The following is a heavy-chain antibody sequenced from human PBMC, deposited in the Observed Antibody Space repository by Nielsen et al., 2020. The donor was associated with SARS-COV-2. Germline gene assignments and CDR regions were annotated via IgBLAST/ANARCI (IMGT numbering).Heavy chain of an antibody. J-gene: IGHJ3*02. CDR3: ARSGSSYDAFHI. CDR1: GFIFSNYR. CDR2: INPDDSKT. D-gene: IGHD3-10*01. Sequence: GESLKISCAASGFIFSNYRMHWVRQAPGKGLVWVSHINPDDSKTTYADSVKGRFTISRDNAKNTLYLQMNSLRAEDTAVYYCARSGSSYDAFHIWGQGTMVTVSS. V-gene: IGHV3-74*03.